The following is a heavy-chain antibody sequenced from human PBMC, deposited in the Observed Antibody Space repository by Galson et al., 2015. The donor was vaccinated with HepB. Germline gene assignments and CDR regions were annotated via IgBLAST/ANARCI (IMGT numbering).Heavy chain of an antibody. J-gene: IGHJ4*02. Sequence: SLRLSCAASGFTFSSYWMNWVRQAPGKGLEWVANIKQDGSEKYYVDSVKGRFTISRDNAKDSLYLQMNSLRAEDTAVYYCARGRSGSCLFDYWGQGALVTVSS. CDR3: ARGRSGSCLFDY. CDR2: IKQDGSEK. V-gene: IGHV3-7*01. D-gene: IGHD1-26*01. CDR1: GFTFSSYW.